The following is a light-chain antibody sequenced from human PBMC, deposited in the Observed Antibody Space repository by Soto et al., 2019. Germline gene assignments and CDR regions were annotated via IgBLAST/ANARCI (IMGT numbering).Light chain of an antibody. CDR2: GAS. CDR3: QQYGGSSLII. CDR1: QSVSSSY. V-gene: IGKV3-20*01. Sequence: EPVLTQSPGTLSLSPGKRVTLSCRTSQSVSSSYLAWYQQKPGQAPRLLMYGASNRASGIPDRFSGSGSGTDFTLTISRLEPEDFAVYYCQQYGGSSLIIFGQGTRLEIK. J-gene: IGKJ5*01.